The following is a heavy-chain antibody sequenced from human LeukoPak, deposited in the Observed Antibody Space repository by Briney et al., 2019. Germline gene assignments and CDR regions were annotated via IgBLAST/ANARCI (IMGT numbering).Heavy chain of an antibody. CDR3: ASEAGYSSSWYSSNYFDY. D-gene: IGHD6-13*01. Sequence: SVKVSCKASGGTFSSYAISWVRQAPGQGLEWMGRIIPILGIANYAQKFQGRVTMTTDTSTSTAYMELRSLRSDDTAVYYCASEAGYSSSWYSSNYFDYWGQGTLVTVSS. J-gene: IGHJ4*02. V-gene: IGHV1-69*04. CDR2: IIPILGIA. CDR1: GGTFSSYA.